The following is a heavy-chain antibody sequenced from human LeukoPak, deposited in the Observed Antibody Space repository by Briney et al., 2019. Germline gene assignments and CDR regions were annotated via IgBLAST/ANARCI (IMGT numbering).Heavy chain of an antibody. V-gene: IGHV3-7*01. CDR3: ATDRGWRTSGYYLYYFEY. Sequence: GGSLRLSCAASGFIFTNYFMSWVRQAPGKGLEWVASIKHDGSEKYYVDSVRGRFTISRDNTKDTLYLQMSSLRAEDTAVYYCATDRGWRTSGYYLYYFEYWGQGTLVTFSS. CDR1: GFIFTNYF. D-gene: IGHD3-3*01. J-gene: IGHJ4*02. CDR2: IKHDGSEK.